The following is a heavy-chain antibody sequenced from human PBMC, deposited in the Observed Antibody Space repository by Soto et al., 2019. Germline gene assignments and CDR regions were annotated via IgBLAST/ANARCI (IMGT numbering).Heavy chain of an antibody. V-gene: IGHV3-30*18. D-gene: IGHD3-22*01. J-gene: IGHJ6*02. Sequence: QVQLVESGGGVVQPGKSLRLSCVASGFTFSSYGMHWVRQAPGKGLEWVAVVSYDGSDRYSADSVKGRFTISRDNSKNXLQLQMNSLRAEDTAVYYCAKAMRVAEYYYYGMDVWGPGTTVSVSS. CDR1: GFTFSSYG. CDR3: AKAMRVAEYYYYGMDV. CDR2: VSYDGSDR.